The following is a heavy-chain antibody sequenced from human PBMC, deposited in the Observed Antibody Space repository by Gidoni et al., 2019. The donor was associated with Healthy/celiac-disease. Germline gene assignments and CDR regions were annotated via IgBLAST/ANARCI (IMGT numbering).Heavy chain of an antibody. J-gene: IGHJ6*03. CDR3: ARARPYSSSYYYYYMDV. V-gene: IGHV3-21*01. CDR2: ISSSSSYI. Sequence: EVQLVESGGGLVKPGGSLRLTCAASGFTFGSYSMNWVRQAPGKGLEWVSSISSSSSYIYYADSVKGRFTISRDNAKNSLYLQMNSLRAEDTAVYYCARARPYSSSYYYYYMDVWGKGTTVTVSS. D-gene: IGHD6-6*01. CDR1: GFTFGSYS.